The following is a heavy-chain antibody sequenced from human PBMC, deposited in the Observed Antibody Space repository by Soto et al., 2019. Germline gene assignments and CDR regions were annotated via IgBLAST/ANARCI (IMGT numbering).Heavy chain of an antibody. J-gene: IGHJ4*02. CDR1: GYTFTSYY. D-gene: IGHD6-6*01. Sequence: ASVKVSCKASGYTFTSYYMHWVRQAPGQGLEWMGIINPSGGSTSYAQKFQGRVTMTRDTSTSTVYMELSSLRSEDTAVYYCARDRTARPDRPTPDYWGQGTLVTVSS. V-gene: IGHV1-46*01. CDR2: INPSGGST. CDR3: ARDRTARPDRPTPDY.